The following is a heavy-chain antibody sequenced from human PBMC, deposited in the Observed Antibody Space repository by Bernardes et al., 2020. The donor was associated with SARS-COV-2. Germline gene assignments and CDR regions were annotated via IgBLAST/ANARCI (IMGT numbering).Heavy chain of an antibody. Sequence: SETLSLTCVVSGGSISSGGYSWSWIRQPLGRDLEWLGYVYQSGTTYYNPSLKSRLTMSVDRSKNQLFLKLSSVTAADTAVYYCARGAYSQTSPWFDTWGQGTLVTVSS. CDR3: ARGAYSQTSPWFDT. CDR1: GGSISSGGYS. D-gene: IGHD4-4*01. CDR2: VYQSGTT. J-gene: IGHJ5*02. V-gene: IGHV4-30-2*01.